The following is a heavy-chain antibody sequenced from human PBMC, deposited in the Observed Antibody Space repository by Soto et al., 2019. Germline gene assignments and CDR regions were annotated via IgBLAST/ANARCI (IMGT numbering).Heavy chain of an antibody. J-gene: IGHJ6*02. CDR1: GDTFTSYG. V-gene: IGHV1-18*01. Sequence: GASVKVCCKASGDTFTSYGISWVRQAPGQGLEWMGWISAYNGNTNYAQKLQGRVTMTTDTSTSTAYMELRSLRSDDTAVYYCARCSLGYCSGGSCYWDRSGYYGMDVWGQGTTVTVSS. CDR3: ARCSLGYCSGGSCYWDRSGYYGMDV. CDR2: ISAYNGNT. D-gene: IGHD2-15*01.